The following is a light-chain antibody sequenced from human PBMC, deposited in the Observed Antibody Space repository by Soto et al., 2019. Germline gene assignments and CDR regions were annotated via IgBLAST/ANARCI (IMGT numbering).Light chain of an antibody. CDR3: QQSFSHLLT. CDR2: AAS. V-gene: IGKV1-39*01. J-gene: IGKJ4*01. CDR1: QTLNNN. Sequence: DIQLTQSPSSVSTSVCNTVTITCRASQTLNNNLTWFQQQPGKAPKVLIYAASTLQSGVPPRFCGSGCGAEFTLPISSLQPEDFATYYCQQSFSHLLTFGGGTKVDIK.